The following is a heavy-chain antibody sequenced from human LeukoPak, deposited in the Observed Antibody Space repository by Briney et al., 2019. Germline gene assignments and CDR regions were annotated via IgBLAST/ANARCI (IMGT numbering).Heavy chain of an antibody. Sequence: PSETLSLTCTVSGGSISSHYWSWIRQPPGKGLERIGYIYYSGSTNYNPSLKSRVTISVDTSKNQFSLKLSSVTAADTAVYYCARDSSGHCSGGSCYAFDYWGQGILVTVSS. CDR3: ARDSSGHCSGGSCYAFDY. CDR1: GGSISSHY. D-gene: IGHD2-15*01. V-gene: IGHV4-59*11. CDR2: IYYSGST. J-gene: IGHJ4*02.